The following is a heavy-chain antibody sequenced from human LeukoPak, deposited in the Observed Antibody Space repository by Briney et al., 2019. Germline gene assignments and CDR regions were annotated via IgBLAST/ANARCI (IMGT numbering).Heavy chain of an antibody. V-gene: IGHV4-39*07. CDR1: GGSISSSSYY. Sequence: SETLSLTCTVSGGSISSSSYYWGWIRQPPGKGLEWIGSIYYSGSTYYNPSLKSRVTISVDTSKNQFSLKLSSVTAADTAVYYCARGVYDSSGYYCDYWGQGTLVTVSS. J-gene: IGHJ4*02. CDR3: ARGVYDSSGYYCDY. D-gene: IGHD3-22*01. CDR2: IYYSGST.